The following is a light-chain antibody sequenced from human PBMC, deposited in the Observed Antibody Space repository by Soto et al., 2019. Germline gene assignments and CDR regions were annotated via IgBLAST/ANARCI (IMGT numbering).Light chain of an antibody. CDR1: QSVSNNY. V-gene: IGKV3-20*01. J-gene: IGKJ5*01. Sequence: EIVLTQSPGTLSLSPGERSPLSCRASQSVSNNYLAWSQQNPGQATRLLIYGASNRATGIPDRFSGSGSGTDFTLTISRLEPEDFAVYYCQQYGSSGTFGQWTRLELK. CDR2: GAS. CDR3: QQYGSSGT.